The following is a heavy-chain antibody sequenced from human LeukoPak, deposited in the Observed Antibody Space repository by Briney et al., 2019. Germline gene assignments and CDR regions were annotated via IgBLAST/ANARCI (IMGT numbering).Heavy chain of an antibody. J-gene: IGHJ5*02. CDR2: ISGSGGST. CDR3: AKGNYDFWSGSINWFDP. CDR1: GFTFSSYA. D-gene: IGHD3-3*01. V-gene: IGHV3-23*01. Sequence: GGSLRLYCAASGFTFSSYAMSWVRQAPGKGLEGVSAISGSGGSTYYADSVKGRFTISRDNSKNTLYLQMNSLRAEDTAVYYCAKGNYDFWSGSINWFDPWGQGTLVTVSS.